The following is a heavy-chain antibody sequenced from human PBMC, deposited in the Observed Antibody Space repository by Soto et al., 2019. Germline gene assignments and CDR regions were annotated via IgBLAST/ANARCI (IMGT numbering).Heavy chain of an antibody. CDR2: IYSGGYT. J-gene: IGHJ3*02. Sequence: PGGSLRLSCAASGFSVSSKYMIWVRQAPGKGLEWVSVIYSGGYTYYADSVKGRLTISRDNSKNTVSLQMSSLRAEDAAVYYCAASVTTSGAFDIWGQGTMVTVSS. CDR1: GFSVSSKY. V-gene: IGHV3-53*01. CDR3: AASVTTSGAFDI. D-gene: IGHD4-17*01.